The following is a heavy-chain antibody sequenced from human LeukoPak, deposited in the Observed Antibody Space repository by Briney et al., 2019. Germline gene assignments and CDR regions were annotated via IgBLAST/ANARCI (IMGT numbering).Heavy chain of an antibody. Sequence: VASVKVSCKASGYTFTSYYMHWVRQAPGQGLEWMGIINPSGGSTSYAQKFQGRVTMTRDTSTSTVYMELSSLRSEDTAVYYCARKGDIAVAGLVLDHWGQGTLVTVSS. J-gene: IGHJ4*02. CDR1: GYTFTSYY. CDR2: INPSGGST. D-gene: IGHD6-19*01. CDR3: ARKGDIAVAGLVLDH. V-gene: IGHV1-46*01.